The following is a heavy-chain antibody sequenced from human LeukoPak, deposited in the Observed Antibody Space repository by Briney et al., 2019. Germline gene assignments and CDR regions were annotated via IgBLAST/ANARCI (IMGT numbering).Heavy chain of an antibody. CDR3: ARVHWYFDF. J-gene: IGHJ2*01. CDR2: IKEDGSQK. CDR1: GFTFSSYW. V-gene: IGHV3-7*04. Sequence: GGSLRLSCAASGFTFSSYWMHWVRQAPGKGLEWVAHIKEDGSQKDYVDSVKGRFTISRDNAKNSLYLQMNSLRAEDTAVYYCARVHWYFDFWGRGTLVTVSS.